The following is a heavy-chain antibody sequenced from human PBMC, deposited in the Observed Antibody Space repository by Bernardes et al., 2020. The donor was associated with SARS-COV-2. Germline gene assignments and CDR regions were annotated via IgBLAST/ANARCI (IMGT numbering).Heavy chain of an antibody. CDR1: GFTFSSYW. Sequence: GGSLRLSCEASGFTFSSYWMHWVRQVPGKGLVWVSRINGDGTSITYADSVKGRSTISRDNAKNTVYLEMNSLRPEDTGVYYCARGSGNYYFDYWGQGTLVTVSS. CDR3: ARGSGNYYFDY. D-gene: IGHD1-26*01. CDR2: INGDGTSI. V-gene: IGHV3-74*01. J-gene: IGHJ4*02.